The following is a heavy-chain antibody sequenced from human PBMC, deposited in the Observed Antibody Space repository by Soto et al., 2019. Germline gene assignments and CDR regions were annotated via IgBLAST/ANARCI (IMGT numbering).Heavy chain of an antibody. D-gene: IGHD6-19*01. J-gene: IGHJ5*02. CDR3: ARDARVAVAGNWFDP. CDR2: ISAYNGNT. CDR1: GYTFTSYG. V-gene: IGHV1-18*01. Sequence: QVQLVQSGAEVKKPGASVRVSCKASGYTFTSYGISWVRQAPGQGLEWMGWISAYNGNTNYAQKLQGRVTMTTDTSTSTAYMELRSLRSDDTAVYYCARDARVAVAGNWFDPWGQGTLVTVSS.